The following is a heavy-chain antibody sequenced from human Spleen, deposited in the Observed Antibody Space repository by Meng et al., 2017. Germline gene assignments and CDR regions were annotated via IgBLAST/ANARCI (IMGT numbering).Heavy chain of an antibody. CDR2: IYYSGST. D-gene: IGHD6-13*01. V-gene: IGHV4-59*12. J-gene: IGHJ4*02. CDR3: ARDRGAAGGIDY. Sequence: SETLSLTCTVSGGSISSYYWSWIRQPPGKGLEWIGYIYYSGSTNYNPSLKSRVTMSVDTSKNQFSLRLISVTAADTAVYYCARDRGAAGGIDYWGQGTLVTVSS. CDR1: GGSISSYY.